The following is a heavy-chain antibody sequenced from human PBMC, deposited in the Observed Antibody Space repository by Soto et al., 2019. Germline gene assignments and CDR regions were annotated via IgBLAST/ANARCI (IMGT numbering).Heavy chain of an antibody. CDR2: IIPILGIA. J-gene: IGHJ4*02. CDR1: GGTFSSYT. D-gene: IGHD6-6*01. V-gene: IGHV1-69*02. CDR3: ASEVYSSSRFDY. Sequence: SVKVSCKASGGTFSSYTIIWVRQAPGQGLEWMGRIIPILGIANYAQKFQGRVTITADKSTSTAYMELSSLRSEDTAVYYCASEVYSSSRFDYWGQGTLVTVSS.